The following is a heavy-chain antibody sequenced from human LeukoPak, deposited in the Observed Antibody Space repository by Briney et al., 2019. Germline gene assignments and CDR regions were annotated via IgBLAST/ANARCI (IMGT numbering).Heavy chain of an antibody. V-gene: IGHV3-30*04. D-gene: IGHD5-18*01. CDR1: RFTFSSYA. J-gene: IGHJ6*03. CDR2: ISYDGSNK. CDR3: ARAGVYSYSYYMDV. Sequence: GGSLRLSCAASRFTFSSYAMHWVRQAPGKGLEWVTLISYDGSNKYYADSVKGRFTISRDNSKNTLYLQMNSLRAEDTAVYYCARAGVYSYSYYMDVWGKGTTVTVPS.